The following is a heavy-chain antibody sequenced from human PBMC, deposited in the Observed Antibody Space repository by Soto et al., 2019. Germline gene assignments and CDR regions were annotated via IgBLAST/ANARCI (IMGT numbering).Heavy chain of an antibody. CDR2: IIPIFGTA. Sequence: QVQLVQSGAEVKKPGSSVKVSCKASGGTFNSYALSWVRQASGQGLEWMGGIIPIFGTANYAQKFQGRVTITADESTSTAYMELSSLRSEDTAVYYCARSPNYDFWSGYIYYFDYWGQGTLVTVSS. V-gene: IGHV1-69*01. CDR3: ARSPNYDFWSGYIYYFDY. CDR1: GGTFNSYA. J-gene: IGHJ4*02. D-gene: IGHD3-3*01.